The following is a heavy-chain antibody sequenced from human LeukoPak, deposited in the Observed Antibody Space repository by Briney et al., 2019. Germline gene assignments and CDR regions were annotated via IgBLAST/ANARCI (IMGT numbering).Heavy chain of an antibody. CDR2: INSDGSST. Sequence: GGSLRLSCADSGFTFSSYWMHWVRQAPGKGLVWVSRINSDGSSTSYADSVKGRFTISRDNAKNTLYLQMNSLRAEDTAVYYCARDHVLSELELRPQDYWGQGTLVTVSS. D-gene: IGHD1-7*01. CDR3: ARDHVLSELELRPQDY. CDR1: GFTFSSYW. V-gene: IGHV3-74*01. J-gene: IGHJ4*02.